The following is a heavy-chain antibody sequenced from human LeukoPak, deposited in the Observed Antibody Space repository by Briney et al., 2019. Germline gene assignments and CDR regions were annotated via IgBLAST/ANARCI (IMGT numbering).Heavy chain of an antibody. Sequence: SETLSCTCTVSGGSVNNYYWSWIRQPPGKGLEWIGYIYYTGTTNYNPSLKSRVTISVDTSKNQFSLRLRSVTAADTAVYYCARDGPVTDAFDIWGQGTRVTVSS. V-gene: IGHV4-59*02. CDR1: GGSVNNYY. J-gene: IGHJ3*02. CDR3: ARDGPVTDAFDI. CDR2: IYYTGTT. D-gene: IGHD2-21*02.